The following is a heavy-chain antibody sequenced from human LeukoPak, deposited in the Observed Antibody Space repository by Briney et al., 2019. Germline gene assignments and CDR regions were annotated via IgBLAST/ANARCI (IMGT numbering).Heavy chain of an antibody. V-gene: IGHV1-18*01. J-gene: IGHJ3*02. CDR2: ISAYNGNT. D-gene: IGHD3-9*01. CDR1: GGTFSSYA. CDR3: ARGSDYDILTGYTFYAFDI. Sequence: ASVKVSCKASGGTFSSYAISWVRQAPGRGLEWMGWISAYNGNTNYAQKLQGRVTMTTDTSTSTAYMELRSLRSDDTAVYYCARGSDYDILTGYTFYAFDIWGQGTMVTVSS.